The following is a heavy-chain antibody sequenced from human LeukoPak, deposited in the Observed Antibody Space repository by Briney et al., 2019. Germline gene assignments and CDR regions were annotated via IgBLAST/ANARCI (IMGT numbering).Heavy chain of an antibody. D-gene: IGHD4-11*01. Sequence: SETLSLTCTVSGGSISSYYWSWIRQPPGKGLEWIGYIYYSGSTNYNPSLKSRVTISVDTSKNQFSLKLSSVTAADTAVYCCARASTVRGLDYWGQGTLVTVSS. CDR1: GGSISSYY. CDR2: IYYSGST. V-gene: IGHV4-59*01. CDR3: ARASTVRGLDY. J-gene: IGHJ4*02.